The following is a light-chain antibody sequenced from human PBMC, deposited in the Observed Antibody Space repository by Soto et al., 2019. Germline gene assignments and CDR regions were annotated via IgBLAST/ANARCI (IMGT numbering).Light chain of an antibody. V-gene: IGKV3-11*01. J-gene: IGKJ4*01. CDR1: QSVSTY. CDR2: DAS. CDR3: QQRRSWPLT. Sequence: ETVLTQSPATLSLSPGERAILSCRASQSVSTYLAWYQQKPGQAPRLLISDASNRATGIPARFSCSGSRTAFTLTLNSLDPEDFALYYSQQRRSWPLTFGGGTKVEIK.